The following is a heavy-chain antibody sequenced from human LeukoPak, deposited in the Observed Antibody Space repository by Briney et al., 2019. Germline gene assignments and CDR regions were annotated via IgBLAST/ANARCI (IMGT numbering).Heavy chain of an antibody. J-gene: IGHJ4*02. D-gene: IGHD2-15*01. CDR3: ATGGRSGVAFES. V-gene: IGHV3-53*01. CDR2: IYSGGST. Sequence: GGSLRLSCTASGFIASSNYMSWVRQAPGKGLEWVSLIYSGGSTYYADSVMGRSTISRDKSDNTLYLQMNSLRAEDTAVYYCATGGRSGVAFESWGQGTLVTVSS. CDR1: GFIASSNY.